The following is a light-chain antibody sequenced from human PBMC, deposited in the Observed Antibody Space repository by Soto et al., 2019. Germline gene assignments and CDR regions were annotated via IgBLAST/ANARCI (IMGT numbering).Light chain of an antibody. V-gene: IGLV2-14*03. J-gene: IGLJ2*01. CDR1: SSDVGGYNH. CDR2: DVT. CDR3: SSYTSSSAHVV. Sequence: QSALTQPASVSGSPGQSITISCTGTSSDVGGYNHVSWYQQHPDKAPKLMIYDVTNRPSGITNRSSGSKSGSTASLTISGLPAEDEADYYSSSYTSSSAHVVFGGGTKLTVL.